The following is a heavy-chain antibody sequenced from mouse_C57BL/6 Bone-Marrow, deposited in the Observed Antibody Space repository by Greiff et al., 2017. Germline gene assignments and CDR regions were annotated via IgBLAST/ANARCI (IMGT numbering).Heavy chain of an antibody. CDR3: ARGGVGPDY. Sequence: EVQLQQSGAELVRPGASVKLSCTASGFNFNDYYMDWVKQSPEKGLEWIGRIDPEDCGTEYAPKFQGKATMTADTSSNTAYLQLTSLTSEDTAVYSCARGGVGPDYWGQGTTLTVSS. V-gene: IGHV14-1*01. J-gene: IGHJ2*01. CDR2: IDPEDCGT. D-gene: IGHD1-1*01. CDR1: GFNFNDYY.